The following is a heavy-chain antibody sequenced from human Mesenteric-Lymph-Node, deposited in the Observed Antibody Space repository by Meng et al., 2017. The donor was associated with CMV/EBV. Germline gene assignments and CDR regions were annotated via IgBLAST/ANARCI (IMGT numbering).Heavy chain of an antibody. J-gene: IGHJ4*02. Sequence: EAEGVGDGGGLVQTGGSLRLSCAASGFNVRDKYMSWVRQAPGKGLEWVCIIYRGDNTYYIDSVKDRFTVSRDNSKNTMYLQMNSLRVEDTAVYYCTGDSVSNPNLDYWGQGTLVTVSS. CDR3: TGDSVSNPNLDY. CDR1: GFNVRDKY. D-gene: IGHD3-10*01. V-gene: IGHV3-66*01. CDR2: IYRGDNT.